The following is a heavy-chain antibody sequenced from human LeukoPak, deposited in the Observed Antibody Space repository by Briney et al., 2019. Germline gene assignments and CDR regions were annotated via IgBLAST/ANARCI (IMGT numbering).Heavy chain of an antibody. CDR1: GFTFSGYE. J-gene: IGHJ2*01. V-gene: IGHV3-48*03. CDR2: ISRSGRTI. Sequence: GGSLRLSCAASGFTFSGYEMNWVRQAPGQGMEWVSYISRSGRTIYDADSVKGRFTISRDNAKNSLYLQMNSLRAEDTAVYYCARVYSGSWYFDLWGRGTLVTVSS. CDR3: ARVYSGSWYFDL. D-gene: IGHD5-12*01.